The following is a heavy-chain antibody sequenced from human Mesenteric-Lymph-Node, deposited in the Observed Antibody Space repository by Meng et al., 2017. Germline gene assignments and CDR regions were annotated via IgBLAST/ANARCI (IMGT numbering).Heavy chain of an antibody. CDR1: GFTFDDYA. Sequence: SCKTSGFTFDDYAMHWVRQAPGKGLEWVSGISWNSGSIGYADSVKGRFTISRDNAKNSLYLQMNSLRAEDTALYYCAKDKGSGSYLTNYYYYGMDVWGQGTTVTVSS. CDR3: AKDKGSGSYLTNYYYYGMDV. J-gene: IGHJ6*02. CDR2: ISWNSGSI. D-gene: IGHD3-10*01. V-gene: IGHV3-9*01.